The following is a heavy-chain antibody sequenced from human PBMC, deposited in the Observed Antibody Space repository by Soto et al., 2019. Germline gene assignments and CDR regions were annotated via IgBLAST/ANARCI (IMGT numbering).Heavy chain of an antibody. D-gene: IGHD3-22*01. V-gene: IGHV1-2*02. CDR2: INPNSGGT. CDR1: GYTFTGYY. CDR3: ARWAGNYYDSSGNDY. Sequence: ASVKVSCKASGYTFTGYYMHWVRQAPGQGLEWVGWINPNSGGTNYAQKFQGRVTMTRDTSTSTAYMELSRLRSDDTAVYYCARWAGNYYDSSGNDYWGQGTLVTVSS. J-gene: IGHJ4*02.